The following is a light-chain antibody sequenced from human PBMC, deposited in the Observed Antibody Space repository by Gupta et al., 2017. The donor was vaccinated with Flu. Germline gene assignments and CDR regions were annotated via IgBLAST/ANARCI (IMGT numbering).Light chain of an antibody. CDR1: SGNVIDP. Sequence: VTITTTLSSGNVIDPNAWHQQQPEKDPRYVMRFKSDSSHTTGAEIPGRFSASSSDADRNLIIANLQAEDEDDYFCQAWDTDIRVFGGGTKLTVL. V-gene: IGLV4-69*01. CDR2: FKSDSSH. CDR3: QAWDTDIRV. J-gene: IGLJ3*02.